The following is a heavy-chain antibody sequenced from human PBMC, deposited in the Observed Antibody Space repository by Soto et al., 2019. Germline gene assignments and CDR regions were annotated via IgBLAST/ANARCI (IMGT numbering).Heavy chain of an antibody. CDR2: IYYSGST. J-gene: IGHJ5*02. CDR1: GGSISSSSYY. CDR3: ARLLGEPGRFWWFDP. Sequence: QLQLQESGPGLVKPSETLSLTCTVSGGSISSSSYYWGWIRQPPGKGLEWIGSIYYSGSTYYNPSLKSRVTISVDTSKNQFSLKLSSVTAADTAVYYCARLLGEPGRFWWFDPWGQGTLVTVSS. D-gene: IGHD3-3*01. V-gene: IGHV4-39*01.